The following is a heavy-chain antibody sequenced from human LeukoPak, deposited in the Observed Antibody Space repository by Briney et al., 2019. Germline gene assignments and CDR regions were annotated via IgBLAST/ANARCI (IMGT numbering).Heavy chain of an antibody. CDR1: GYTFTSYG. D-gene: IGHD3-10*01. V-gene: IGHV1-18*04. J-gene: IGHJ5*02. CDR3: ARDGIVSRFGELAP. CDR2: ISAYNGNT. Sequence: ASVKVSCKAPGYTFTSYGISWVRQAPGQGLEWMGWISAYNGNTNYAQKLQGRVTMTTDTSTSTAYMELRSLRSDDTAVYYCARDGIVSRFGELAPWGQGTLVTVSS.